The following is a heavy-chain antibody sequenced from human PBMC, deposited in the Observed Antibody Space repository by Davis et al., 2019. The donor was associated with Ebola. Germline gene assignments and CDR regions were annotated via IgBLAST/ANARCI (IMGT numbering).Heavy chain of an antibody. CDR3: ARLHGGNSGDPFDY. J-gene: IGHJ4*02. Sequence: ASVKVSCKASGYTFTGYYMHWVRQAPGQGLEWMGWINPNSGGTNYAQKFQGWVTISVDTSKNQFSLKLSSVTAADTAVYYCARLHGGNSGDPFDYWGQGTLVTVSS. V-gene: IGHV1-2*04. D-gene: IGHD4-23*01. CDR2: INPNSGGT. CDR1: GYTFTGYY.